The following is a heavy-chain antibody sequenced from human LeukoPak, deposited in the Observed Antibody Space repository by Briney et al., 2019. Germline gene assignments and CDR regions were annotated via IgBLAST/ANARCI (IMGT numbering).Heavy chain of an antibody. V-gene: IGHV3-30*02. D-gene: IGHD2-21*01. J-gene: IGHJ4*02. Sequence: GGSLRLSCAASGFTFSDYGMHWVRQAPGKGLQWVSFIRYDASNQYYAESVKGRFTISRDNSKNTLFLQMNSLRAEDTAVYYCAKNMCYDSCGDGPVIGYWGQGILVTVSS. CDR2: IRYDASNQ. CDR1: GFTFSDYG. CDR3: AKNMCYDSCGDGPVIGY.